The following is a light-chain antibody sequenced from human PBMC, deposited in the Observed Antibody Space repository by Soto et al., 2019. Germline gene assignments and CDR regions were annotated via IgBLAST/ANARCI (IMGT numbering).Light chain of an antibody. V-gene: IGKV1-5*03. J-gene: IGKJ1*01. CDR2: SAS. CDR1: QSISSW. Sequence: DIQMTQSPSTLSASVGNRVTLTCRASQSISSWLAWYQQKPGKAPKLLIYSASSLESGVPSRFSGSGSGTDFTLTISSLQPDDFATYYCQQYESKPWTFGQRTKVEIK. CDR3: QQYESKPWT.